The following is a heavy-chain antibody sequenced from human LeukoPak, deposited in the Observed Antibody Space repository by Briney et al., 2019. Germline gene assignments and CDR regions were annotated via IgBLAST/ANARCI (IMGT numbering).Heavy chain of an antibody. CDR3: ANAHYLPSYYFDY. V-gene: IGHV3-23*01. Sequence: PGGSLRLSCAASGFTFSSYAMSWVRQAPGKGLEWVSAVSGRGTSTYYADSVKGRFTISRDNSRNTLYLQMNSLRAEDTAVYYCANAHYLPSYYFDYWGQGTLVTVSS. D-gene: IGHD3-10*02. CDR2: VSGRGTST. CDR1: GFTFSSYA. J-gene: IGHJ4*02.